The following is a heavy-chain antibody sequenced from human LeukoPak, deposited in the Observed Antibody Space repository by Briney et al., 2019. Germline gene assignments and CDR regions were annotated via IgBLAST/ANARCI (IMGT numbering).Heavy chain of an antibody. V-gene: IGHV4-61*02. CDR2: IYTSGST. Sequence: PSQTLSLTCTVSGGSISSGSYYWSWIRQPAGKGLEWIGRIYTSGSTNYNPSLKSRVTMSVDTSKNQFSLKLSSVTAADTAVYYCARERVRGVIITPSKYYFDYWGQGTLVTVSS. J-gene: IGHJ4*02. CDR1: GGSISSGSYY. D-gene: IGHD3-10*01. CDR3: ARERVRGVIITPSKYYFDY.